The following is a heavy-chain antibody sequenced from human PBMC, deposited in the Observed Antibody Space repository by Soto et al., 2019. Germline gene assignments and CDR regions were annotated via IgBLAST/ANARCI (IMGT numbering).Heavy chain of an antibody. V-gene: IGHV4-34*01. J-gene: IGHJ4*02. D-gene: IGHD2-15*01. CDR1: GGSFSGYY. Sequence: SETLSLTSAVYGGSFSGYYWSGIRQPPGKGLEWIGEINHSGSTNYNPSLKSRVTISVDTCKNQFSLKLSSVAAADTAVYYCARGRSGGSCYSVFTSCGLTFDYWGQGTLVTVSS. CDR2: INHSGST. CDR3: ARGRSGGSCYSVFTSCGLTFDY.